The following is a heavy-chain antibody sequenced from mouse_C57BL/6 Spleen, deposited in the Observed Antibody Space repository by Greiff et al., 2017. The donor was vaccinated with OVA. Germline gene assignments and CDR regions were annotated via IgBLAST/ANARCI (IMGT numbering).Heavy chain of an antibody. CDR1: GYTFTSYW. V-gene: IGHV1-52*01. J-gene: IGHJ4*01. Sequence: QVQLQQPGAELVRPGSSVKLSCKASGYTFTSYWMHWVKQRPIQGLEWIGNIDPSDSETHYNQKFKDKATLTVDKSSSTAYMQLSSLTSEDSAVYYCARRDLYYYAMDYWGQGTSVTVSS. CDR3: ARRDLYYYAMDY. D-gene: IGHD3-3*01. CDR2: IDPSDSET.